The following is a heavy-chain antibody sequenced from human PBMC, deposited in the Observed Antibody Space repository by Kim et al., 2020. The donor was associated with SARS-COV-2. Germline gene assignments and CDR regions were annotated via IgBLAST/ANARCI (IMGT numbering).Heavy chain of an antibody. CDR1: GFTFVNAW. CDR2: IKSNTDGGTT. Sequence: GGSLRLSCAASGFTFVNAWMSWVRQAPGKGLEWVGRIKSNTDGGTTDYAAPVKGRFTISRDDSKNTLYLQMNSLKTEDTAVYYCGGSSSWIDFWGQGTLVTVSS. D-gene: IGHD6-13*01. J-gene: IGHJ4*02. V-gene: IGHV3-15*01. CDR3: GGSSSWIDF.